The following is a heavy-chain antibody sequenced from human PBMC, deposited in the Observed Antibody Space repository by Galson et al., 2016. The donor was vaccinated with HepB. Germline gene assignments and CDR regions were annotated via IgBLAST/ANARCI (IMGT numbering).Heavy chain of an antibody. J-gene: IGHJ6*02. D-gene: IGHD2-2*01. CDR3: ARVGYCSTVSCSYGMDV. Sequence: SVKVSCKASGYSFTSYGISWVRQAPGQGLEWMGWISGYNGDTYYARKLQGRVTMTTDTSTTTAYMELRSLRSDDTAVYYCARVGYCSTVSCSYGMDVWGQGTTVTVSS. CDR1: GYSFTSYG. CDR2: ISGYNGDT. V-gene: IGHV1-18*01.